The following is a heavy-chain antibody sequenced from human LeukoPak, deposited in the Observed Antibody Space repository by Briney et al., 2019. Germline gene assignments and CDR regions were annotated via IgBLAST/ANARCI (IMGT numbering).Heavy chain of an antibody. CDR2: IGISNGNT. D-gene: IGHD5-12*01. J-gene: IGHJ4*01. CDR3: ARDHRYAFDN. V-gene: IGHV3-48*01. CDR1: GFNFIDYS. Sequence: PGGSLRLSCAASGFNFIDYSMNWVRQAPGKGLEWISYIGISNGNTKYADSVKGRFTISRDKARNSLYLQMNSLRVEDTAVYYCARDHRYAFDNWGHGTLVTVSS.